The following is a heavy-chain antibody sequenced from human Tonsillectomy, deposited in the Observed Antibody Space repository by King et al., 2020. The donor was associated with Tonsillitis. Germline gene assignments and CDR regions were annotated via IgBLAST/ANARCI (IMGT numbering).Heavy chain of an antibody. CDR3: AREVDYGKCGGPTWFDP. J-gene: IGHJ5*02. D-gene: IGHD4-17*01. Sequence: QLQESGPGLVKPSETLSLRCSVSDASISAYYWSWIRQPPGKGLEWLGHIDYSGISKYNPSLTSRVTISVDTSKNQFSLKLTSVTAADTAVYYCAREVDYGKCGGPTWFDPWGQGTLVTVSS. CDR2: IDYSGIS. CDR1: DASISAYY. V-gene: IGHV4-59*01.